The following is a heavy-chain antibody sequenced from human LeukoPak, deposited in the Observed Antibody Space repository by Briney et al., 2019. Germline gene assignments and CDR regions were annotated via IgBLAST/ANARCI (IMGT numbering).Heavy chain of an antibody. V-gene: IGHV3-23*01. Sequence: GGSLRLSCAASGFTFSIYAMSWVRQAPGKGLEWVSAISATDSRPYYADSVKGRFTISRDNSKSTLYLQLNGLRGEDTAIYYCAKDLSYGFDYWGQGTLVTASS. CDR3: AKDLSYGFDY. CDR1: GFTFSIYA. D-gene: IGHD5-18*01. CDR2: ISATDSRP. J-gene: IGHJ4*02.